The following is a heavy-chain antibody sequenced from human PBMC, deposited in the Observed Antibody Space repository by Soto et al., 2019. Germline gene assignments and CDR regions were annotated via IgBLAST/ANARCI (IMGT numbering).Heavy chain of an antibody. CDR1: GGSISSDY. CDR2: IYISENT. V-gene: IGHV4-4*07. Sequence: SETLSLTCTVSGGSISSDYWSWIRQPAGKGLEWIGRIYISENTHYNPSLRSRVSMSLDTSKNQLSLNLSSVTAADTAVYYCARGGGRSSWTSFVSWGQGALVTVYS. J-gene: IGHJ4*02. D-gene: IGHD6-13*01. CDR3: ARGGGRSSWTSFVS.